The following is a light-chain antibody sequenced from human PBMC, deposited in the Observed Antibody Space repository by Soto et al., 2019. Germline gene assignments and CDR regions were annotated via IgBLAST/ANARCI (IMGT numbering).Light chain of an antibody. Sequence: QSALTQPASVSGSPGQSITISCTGTISDVGSYNYVSWYQQYPGKAPKLMIYDVSTRPSGVSDRFSGSKSGNTASLTISGLRAEDEADYYCGSYTTSSNCVFGSGSKGTVL. J-gene: IGLJ1*01. CDR2: DVS. CDR3: GSYTTSSNCV. V-gene: IGLV2-14*03. CDR1: ISDVGSYNY.